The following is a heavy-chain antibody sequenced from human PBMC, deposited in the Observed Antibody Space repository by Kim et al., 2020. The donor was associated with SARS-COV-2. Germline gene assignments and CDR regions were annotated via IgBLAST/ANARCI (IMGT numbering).Heavy chain of an antibody. V-gene: IGHV3-33*06. CDR3: AKDQGLAGIDY. J-gene: IGHJ4*02. CDR1: GFTFSSYG. Sequence: GGSLRLSCAASGFTFSSYGMHWVRQAPGKGLEWVAVIWYDGSNKYYADSVKGRFTISRDNSKNTLYLQMNSLRAEDTAVYYCAKDQGLAGIDYWGQGTLVTVSS. CDR2: IWYDGSNK. D-gene: IGHD6-13*01.